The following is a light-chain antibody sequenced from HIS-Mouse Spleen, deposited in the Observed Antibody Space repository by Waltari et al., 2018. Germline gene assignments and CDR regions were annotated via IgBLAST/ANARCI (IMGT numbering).Light chain of an antibody. CDR3: SSYTSSSTLYV. CDR1: SRDVGGYHY. Sequence: QSALTQPASVSGSPGQSITISCTGTSRDVGGYHYVSRYQQHPGKAPKLMIYEVSNRPSGVSNRFSGSKSGNTASLTISGLQAEDEADYYCSSYTSSSTLYVFGTGTKVTVL. J-gene: IGLJ1*01. V-gene: IGLV2-14*01. CDR2: EVS.